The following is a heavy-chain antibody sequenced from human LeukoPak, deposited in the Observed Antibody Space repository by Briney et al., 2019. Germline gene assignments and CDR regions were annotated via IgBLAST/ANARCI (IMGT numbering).Heavy chain of an antibody. CDR2: ISGSAETT. CDR1: GFTFSSYA. V-gene: IGHV3-23*01. Sequence: GGSLRLSCAASGFTFSSYAISWVRQAPGKGPEWVSAISGSAETTYYADSVKGRFIISRDNSKRTVYLQLQRLRAEDTALYYCAKTHWLLGALDIWGQGTMVTVSS. CDR3: AKTHWLLGALDI. D-gene: IGHD6-19*01. J-gene: IGHJ3*02.